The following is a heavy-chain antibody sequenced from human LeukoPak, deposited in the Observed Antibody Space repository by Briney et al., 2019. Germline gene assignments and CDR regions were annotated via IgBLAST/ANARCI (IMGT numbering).Heavy chain of an antibody. D-gene: IGHD1-26*01. Sequence: PSETLSLTCTVSGGSISSSSYYWGWIRHPPGKGLEWIGSIYYSGSTYYNPSLKSRVTISVDTSKNQFSLKLSSVTAADTAVYYCARDRDGAIMDVWGKGTTVTVSS. CDR1: GGSISSSSYY. J-gene: IGHJ6*03. V-gene: IGHV4-39*07. CDR3: ARDRDGAIMDV. CDR2: IYYSGST.